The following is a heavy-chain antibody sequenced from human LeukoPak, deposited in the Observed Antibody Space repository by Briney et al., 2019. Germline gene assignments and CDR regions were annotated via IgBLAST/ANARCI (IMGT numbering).Heavy chain of an antibody. CDR3: ARDPGGGYKDDALDI. J-gene: IGHJ3*02. CDR1: GGSISGINW. V-gene: IGHV4-4*02. CDR2: IYHSGTT. Sequence: SETLSLTCTVSGGSISGINWWTWVRQPPGKGLEWIGQIYHSGTTNYSPSLKSRVTISVDKSKNQFSLNLNSVTAADTAVYYCARDPGGGYKDDALDIWGQGTMVTVSS. D-gene: IGHD3-16*01.